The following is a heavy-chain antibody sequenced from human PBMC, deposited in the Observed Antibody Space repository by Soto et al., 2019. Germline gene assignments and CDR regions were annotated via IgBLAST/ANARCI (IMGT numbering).Heavy chain of an antibody. CDR2: IYYSGST. D-gene: IGHD3-22*01. J-gene: IGHJ3*02. CDR1: GGSISSGGYY. V-gene: IGHV4-31*03. Sequence: QVQLQESGPGLVKPSQTLSLTCTVSGGSISSGGYYWSWIRQHPGKGLEWIGYIYYSGSTYYNPSLKSRVTISVDTSKNQFSLKLSSVTAADTAVYYWARGGAITMIVVVLNAFDIWGQGTMVTVSS. CDR3: ARGGAITMIVVVLNAFDI.